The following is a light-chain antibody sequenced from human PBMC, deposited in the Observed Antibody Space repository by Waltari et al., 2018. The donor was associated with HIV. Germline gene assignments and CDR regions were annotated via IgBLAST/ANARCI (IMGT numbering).Light chain of an antibody. V-gene: IGLV2-23*02. J-gene: IGLJ3*02. CDR2: EVS. CDR3: CSYAGSSTFKV. CDR1: SSDVGSYKL. Sequence: QSALTQPASVSGSPGQSLPLSCTGTSSDVGSYKLVTWYQQRPGKAPKLMIYEVSQRPSGVSNRFSGSKSGNTASLTISGLQAEDEADYYCCSYAGSSTFKVFGGGTKLTVL.